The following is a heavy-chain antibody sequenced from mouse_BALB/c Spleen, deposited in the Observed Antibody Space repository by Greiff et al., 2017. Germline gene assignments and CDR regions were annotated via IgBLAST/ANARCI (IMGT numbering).Heavy chain of an antibody. D-gene: IGHD2-3*01. V-gene: IGHV5-6*01. Sequence: EVQGVESGGDLVKPGGSLKLSCAASGFTFSSYGMSWVRQTPDKRLEWVATISSGGSYTYYPDSVKGRFTISRDNAKNTLYLQMSSLKSEDTAMYYCARPDGYPAWFAYWGQGTLVTVSA. CDR2: ISSGGSYT. CDR3: ARPDGYPAWFAY. CDR1: GFTFSSYG. J-gene: IGHJ3*01.